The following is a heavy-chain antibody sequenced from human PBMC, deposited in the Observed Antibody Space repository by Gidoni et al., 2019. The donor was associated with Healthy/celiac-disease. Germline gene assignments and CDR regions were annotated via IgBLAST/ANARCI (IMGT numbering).Heavy chain of an antibody. V-gene: IGHV2-26*01. CDR2: IFSNDEK. D-gene: IGHD5-18*01. CDR3: ARIGVDTLYYYYYMDV. CDR1: GFSLSNARMG. Sequence: HDTLKESGPVLVKHTETRTLTCTVSGFSLSNARMGVSWIRQPPGKALEWLAHIFSNDEKSYSTSLKSRLTISKDTSKSQVVLTMTNMDPVDTATYYCARIGVDTLYYYYYMDVWGKGTTVTVS. J-gene: IGHJ6*03.